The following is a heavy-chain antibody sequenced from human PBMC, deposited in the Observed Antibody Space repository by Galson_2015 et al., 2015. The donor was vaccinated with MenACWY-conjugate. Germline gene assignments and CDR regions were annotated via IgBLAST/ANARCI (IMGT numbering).Heavy chain of an antibody. D-gene: IGHD6-19*01. CDR1: GASISSSNW. CDR2: VYHSGST. V-gene: IGHV4-4*02. J-gene: IGHJ4*02. CDR3: ARDPIAVTGTFYDY. Sequence: SEPLSLTCPVSGASISSSNWWRWVRQSPGKGLEWIGEVYHSGSTNYNPSVKSRVTISVDKSKNQFSLKLSAVTAADTAVYYCARDPIAVTGTFYDYWGQGTLVTVSS.